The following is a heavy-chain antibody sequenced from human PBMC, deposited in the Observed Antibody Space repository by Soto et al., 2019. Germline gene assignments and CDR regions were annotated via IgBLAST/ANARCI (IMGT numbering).Heavy chain of an antibody. V-gene: IGHV3-23*01. CDR3: AKAITMLFDY. CDR1: GFTFTTSW. J-gene: IGHJ4*02. Sequence: QPGGSLRLSCAASGFTFTTSWINWVRQAPGKGLEWVSAISGSGGSTYYADSVKGRFTISRDNSKNTLYLQMNSLRAEDTAVYYCAKAITMLFDYWGQGTLVTVSS. CDR2: ISGSGGST. D-gene: IGHD3-10*02.